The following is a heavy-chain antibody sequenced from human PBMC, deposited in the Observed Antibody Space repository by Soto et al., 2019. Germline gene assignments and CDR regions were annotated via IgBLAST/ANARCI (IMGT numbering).Heavy chain of an antibody. V-gene: IGHV3-23*01. CDR2: ISGSGGST. CDR1: GFTFSSYA. D-gene: IGHD2-15*01. CDR3: AKNRIVVVVAASDIDY. J-gene: IGHJ4*02. Sequence: PGGSLRLSCAASGFTFSSYAMSWVRQAPGKGLEWVSAISGSGGSTYYADSVKGRFTISRDSSKNTLYLQMNSLRAEDTAVYYCAKNRIVVVVAASDIDYWGQGTLVTVSS.